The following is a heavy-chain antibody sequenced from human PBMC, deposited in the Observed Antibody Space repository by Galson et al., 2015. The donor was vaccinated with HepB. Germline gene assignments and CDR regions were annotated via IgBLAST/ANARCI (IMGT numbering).Heavy chain of an antibody. CDR1: GFTFSSYA. CDR2: ISGSGGST. CDR3: AKWYGDYYDSSGYYYFDY. D-gene: IGHD3-22*01. Sequence: SLRLSCAASGFTFSSYAMSWVRQAPGKGLEWVSAISGSGGSTYYADSVKGRFTISRDNSKNTLYLQMNSLRAEDTAVYYCAKWYGDYYDSSGYYYFDYWGQGTLVTVSS. V-gene: IGHV3-23*01. J-gene: IGHJ4*02.